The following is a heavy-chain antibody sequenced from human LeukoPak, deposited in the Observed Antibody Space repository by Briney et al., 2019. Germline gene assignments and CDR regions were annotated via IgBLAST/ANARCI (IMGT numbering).Heavy chain of an antibody. CDR1: GFTFSSYW. Sequence: GGSLGLSCAASGFTFSSYWMSWVRQAPGKGLEWVANIKQDGSEKYYVDSVKGRFTISRDNSKNTLYLQMNSLRAEDTAVYYCARQQLVYYYYYGMDVWGQGTTVTVSS. CDR2: IKQDGSEK. J-gene: IGHJ6*02. V-gene: IGHV3-7*01. CDR3: ARQQLVYYYYYGMDV. D-gene: IGHD6-13*01.